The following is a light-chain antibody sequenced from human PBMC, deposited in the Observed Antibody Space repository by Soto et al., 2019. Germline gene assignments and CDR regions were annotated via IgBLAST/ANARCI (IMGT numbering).Light chain of an antibody. CDR2: DAS. V-gene: IGKV3-11*01. J-gene: IGKJ5*01. Sequence: EIVLTQSPATLSLSPGERATLSCRASQSVSSYLAWYQQKPGQAPRLLIYDASNRATGIPARFSGSGSWTDFTLTISSLEPEYFAVYYCQQRSNWPTFGQGTRLEIK. CDR1: QSVSSY. CDR3: QQRSNWPT.